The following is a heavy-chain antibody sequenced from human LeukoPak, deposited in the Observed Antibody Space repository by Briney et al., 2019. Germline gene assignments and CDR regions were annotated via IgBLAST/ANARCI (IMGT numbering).Heavy chain of an antibody. CDR1: GFSLSNARMG. V-gene: IGHV2-26*01. J-gene: IGHJ4*02. D-gene: IGHD3-10*01. Sequence: ESGPTLVNPTETLTLTCTVSGFSLSNARMGVRWIRQPPGKALEWLAHIFSNDEKSYSTSLKSRLTISKDTSKSQVVLTMTNMDPVDTATYYCARYYGSGSFDYWGQGTLVTVSS. CDR3: ARYYGSGSFDY. CDR2: IFSNDEK.